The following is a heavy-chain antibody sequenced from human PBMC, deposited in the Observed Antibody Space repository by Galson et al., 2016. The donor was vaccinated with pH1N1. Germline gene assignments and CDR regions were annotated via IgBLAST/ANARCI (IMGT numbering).Heavy chain of an antibody. CDR1: GYTFTNFD. Sequence: SVKVSCKASGYTFTNFDINWVRQATGQGLEWMGWMNPNSGNTGYAQKFQGRVTMTRNTSIRTAYMELSSLRSEGTAIYYCAIMYCGGDCPPGYFDLWGRGTLVTVSS. V-gene: IGHV1-8*01. CDR2: MNPNSGNT. CDR3: AIMYCGGDCPPGYFDL. D-gene: IGHD2-21*02. J-gene: IGHJ2*01.